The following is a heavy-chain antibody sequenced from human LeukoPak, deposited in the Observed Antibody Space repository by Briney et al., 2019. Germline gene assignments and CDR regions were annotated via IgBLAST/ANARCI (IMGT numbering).Heavy chain of an antibody. D-gene: IGHD6-13*01. CDR2: IYYSGST. CDR3: ATYGYSSGWYWFDP. CDR1: GGSVSSGSYY. V-gene: IGHV4-61*01. J-gene: IGHJ5*02. Sequence: PSETLSLTCTVSGGSVSSGSYYWSWIRQPPGKGLEWIGYIYYSGSTNYNPSLKSRVTISVDTSKNQFSLKLSSVTAADTAVYYCATYGYSSGWYWFDPWGQGTLVTVSS.